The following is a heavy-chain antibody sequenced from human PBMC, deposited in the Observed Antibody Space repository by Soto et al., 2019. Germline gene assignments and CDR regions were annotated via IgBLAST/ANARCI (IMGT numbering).Heavy chain of an antibody. CDR3: AKDLLGPGRAYGMDV. D-gene: IGHD7-27*01. CDR1: GFTFSSYG. J-gene: IGHJ6*02. Sequence: GGSLRLSCAASGFTFSSYGMHWVRQTPGKGLEWVAVISYDGSNKYYADSVKGRFTISRDNSKNTLYLQMNSLRAEDTAVYYCAKDLLGPGRAYGMDVWGQGTTVTVSS. V-gene: IGHV3-30*18. CDR2: ISYDGSNK.